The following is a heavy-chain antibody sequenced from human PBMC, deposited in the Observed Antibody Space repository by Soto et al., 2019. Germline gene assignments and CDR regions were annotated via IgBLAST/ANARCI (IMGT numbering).Heavy chain of an antibody. D-gene: IGHD3-9*01. CDR2: IYWDDSK. Sequence: QITLKESGPTLVRPTQTLTLTCAFSGFSLSTSGVGVGWIRQPPGKALEGLAVIYWDDSKHYSPSLRSSLTITKDTSTNQVVLTITNMDPIDTATYYCAHKGPEDWPLDYWGQGTLVTVSS. J-gene: IGHJ4*02. CDR3: AHKGPEDWPLDY. V-gene: IGHV2-5*02. CDR1: GFSLSTSGVG.